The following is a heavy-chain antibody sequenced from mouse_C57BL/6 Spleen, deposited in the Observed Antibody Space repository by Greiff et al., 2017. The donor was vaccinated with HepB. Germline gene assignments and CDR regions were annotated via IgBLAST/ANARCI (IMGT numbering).Heavy chain of an antibody. J-gene: IGHJ1*03. CDR3: ARRVLQYFDV. CDR1: GYTFTSYW. CDR2: IYPGSGST. D-gene: IGHD1-1*01. Sequence: QVQLQQSGAELVKPGASVKMSCKASGYTFTSYWITWVKQRPGQGLEWIGDIYPGSGSTNYNEKFKSKATLTVDTSSSTAYMQLSSLTSEDSAVYYCARRVLQYFDVWGTGTTVTVSS. V-gene: IGHV1-55*01.